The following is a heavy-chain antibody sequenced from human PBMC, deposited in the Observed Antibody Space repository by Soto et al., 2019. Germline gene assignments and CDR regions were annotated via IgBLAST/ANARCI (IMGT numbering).Heavy chain of an antibody. Sequence: ASVTVSCIASAYTFTSYDINWVRQATGQGLEWMGWMNPNGGNTGYAQNFQGRVTLTSNTAITTAYMELNRSKSEDKAGYCFARDFGTHAAEYYYYIDARGKGTMVTLS. V-gene: IGHV1-8*01. CDR1: AYTFTSYD. CDR2: MNPNGGNT. CDR3: ARDFGTHAAEYYYYIDA. D-gene: IGHD1-1*01. J-gene: IGHJ6*03.